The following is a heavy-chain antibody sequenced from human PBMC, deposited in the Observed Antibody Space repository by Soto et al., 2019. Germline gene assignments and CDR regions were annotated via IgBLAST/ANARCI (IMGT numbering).Heavy chain of an antibody. CDR2: ISSSSSYI. J-gene: IGHJ4*02. CDR1: GFTFSSYS. Sequence: EVRLVESGGGLVKPGGSLRLSCAASGFTFSSYSMNWVRQAPGKGLEWVSSISSSSSYIYYADSVKGRFTISRDNAKNSLYLQMNSLRAEDTAVYYCARDYYDSSGYYHRFDYWGQGTLVTVSS. D-gene: IGHD3-22*01. CDR3: ARDYYDSSGYYHRFDY. V-gene: IGHV3-21*01.